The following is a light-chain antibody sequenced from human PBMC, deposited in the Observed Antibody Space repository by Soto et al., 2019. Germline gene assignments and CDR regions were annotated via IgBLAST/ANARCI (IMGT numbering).Light chain of an antibody. CDR1: SNDVGSYNL. CDR3: CSYASITTWV. Sequence: QSVLTQPASVSGSPGQSITISCTGTSNDVGSYNLVSWYQQHPGKAPKVMIYEGSKRPSGVSNRFSGSKSGNRASLTISGLQAEDEADYYCCSYASITTWVFGGGTKLTVL. V-gene: IGLV2-23*01. J-gene: IGLJ3*02. CDR2: EGS.